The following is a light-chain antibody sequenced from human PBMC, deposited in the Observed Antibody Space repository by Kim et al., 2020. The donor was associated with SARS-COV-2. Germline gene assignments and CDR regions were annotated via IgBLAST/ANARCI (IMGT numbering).Light chain of an antibody. CDR2: AVS. CDR1: QSVSSNY. J-gene: IGKJ1*01. V-gene: IGKV3-20*01. Sequence: LSPGERATLSCRASQSVSSNYVAWYQQKPGQAHRLVIYAVSSRASGIPDRFSGSGSGTDFTLTISRLEPEDFAVYYCQQYGNSPWTFGQGTKLEI. CDR3: QQYGNSPWT.